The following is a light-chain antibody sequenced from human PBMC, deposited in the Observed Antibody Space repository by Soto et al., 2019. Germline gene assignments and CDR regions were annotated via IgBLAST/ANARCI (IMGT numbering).Light chain of an antibody. V-gene: IGKV3-15*01. CDR1: QSVSSN. CDR3: QQYNNWLMLS. CDR2: GAS. Sequence: EIEMTQSPAILSVSPGERATLSCRASQSVSSNLAWYQQKPGQTPRLLIYGASTRATGIPARFSGSGSGTEFTLTISSLQSEDFAIYYCQQYNNWLMLSFGGGTKVEIK. J-gene: IGKJ4*01.